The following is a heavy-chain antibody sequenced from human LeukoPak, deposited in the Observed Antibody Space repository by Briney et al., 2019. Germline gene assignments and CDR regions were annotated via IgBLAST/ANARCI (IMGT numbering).Heavy chain of an antibody. CDR2: INHSGST. CDR3: AREAFSSGYYDDY. V-gene: IGHV4-34*01. CDR1: GGSFSGYY. D-gene: IGHD3-22*01. J-gene: IGHJ4*02. Sequence: SETLSLTCALYGGSFSGYYWSWIRQPPGKGLEWIGEINHSGSTNYNPSLKSRVTISVDTSKNQFSLKLSSVTAADTAVYYCAREAFSSGYYDDYWGQGTLVTVSS.